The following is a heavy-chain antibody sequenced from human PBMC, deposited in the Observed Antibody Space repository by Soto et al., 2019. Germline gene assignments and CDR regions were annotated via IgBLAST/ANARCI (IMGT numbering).Heavy chain of an antibody. CDR3: ALCSGWYGQCYFDC. CDR1: GFIVSSSY. CDR2: LYSDGRT. V-gene: IGHV3-53*02. J-gene: IGHJ4*02. D-gene: IGHD6-13*01. Sequence: DVQLVETGGGLIQPGGSLRLSCAASGFIVSSSYMSWVRQAPGKGLEWVSVLYSDGRTYYADSVKGRFTISRDNSKNTLYLQMNSLSAEDTAVYYCALCSGWYGQCYFDCWGQGTLVTVSS.